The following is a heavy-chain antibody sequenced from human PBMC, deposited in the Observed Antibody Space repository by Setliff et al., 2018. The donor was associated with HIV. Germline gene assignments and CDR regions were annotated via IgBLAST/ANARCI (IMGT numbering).Heavy chain of an antibody. V-gene: IGHV3-30*06. D-gene: IGHD3-22*01. J-gene: IGHJ4*02. CDR1: GFTFTSYG. CDR2: ISVDGSGK. CDR3: AREGGSSGYCGYFDY. Sequence: PGGSLRLSCAVSGFTFTSYGMHWVRQPPGKGLEWVAAISVDGSGKFYADSVKGRFTISRDNSRNTLYLQMNSLRDEDTAVYYCAREGGSSGYCGYFDYWGQGTLVTVSS.